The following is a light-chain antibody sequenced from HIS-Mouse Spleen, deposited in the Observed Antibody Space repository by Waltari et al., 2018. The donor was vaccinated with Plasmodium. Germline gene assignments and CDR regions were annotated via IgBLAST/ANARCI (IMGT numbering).Light chain of an antibody. CDR2: AAS. J-gene: IGKJ1*01. CDR1: QSIISY. Sequence: TQSPSSLSASVGDRVTITCRASQSIISYLNWYQQKPGKAPKLLIYAASSLQSGVPSRFSGSGFGTDFTLTISSLQPGDFATYNCQQSYSTWTFGQGTKVEIK. V-gene: IGKV1-39*01. CDR3: QQSYSTWT.